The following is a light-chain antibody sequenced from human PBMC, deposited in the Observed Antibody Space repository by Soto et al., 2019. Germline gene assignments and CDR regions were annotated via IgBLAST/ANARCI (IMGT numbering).Light chain of an antibody. J-gene: IGKJ5*01. Sequence: EIVMTQSPATLSLSPGERATLSCRASQSVSSNLAWYQQKPGQAPRLLISDASNRATGIPARFSGSGSGTDFTLTISSLEPEDFAVYYCQHRSIWPAFGQGTRLEIK. V-gene: IGKV3-11*01. CDR3: QHRSIWPA. CDR2: DAS. CDR1: QSVSSN.